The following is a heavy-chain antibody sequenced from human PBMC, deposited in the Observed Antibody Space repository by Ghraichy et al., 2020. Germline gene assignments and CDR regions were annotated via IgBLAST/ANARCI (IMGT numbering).Heavy chain of an antibody. V-gene: IGHV4-39*01. D-gene: IGHD6-19*01. Sequence: SETLSLTCTVSGGSISSSSYYWGWIRQPPGKGLEWIGSIYYSGSTYYNPSLKSRVTISVDTSKNQFSLKLSSVTAADTAVYYCASPHFPVAGQYYYGMDVWGQGTTVTVSS. CDR1: GGSISSSSYY. CDR2: IYYSGST. CDR3: ASPHFPVAGQYYYGMDV. J-gene: IGHJ6*02.